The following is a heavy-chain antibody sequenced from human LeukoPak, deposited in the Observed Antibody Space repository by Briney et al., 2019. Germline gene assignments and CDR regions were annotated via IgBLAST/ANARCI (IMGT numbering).Heavy chain of an antibody. D-gene: IGHD1-26*01. V-gene: IGHV1-18*01. CDR3: ARDLRYSGSYPPLDY. Sequence: GASVKVSCKASGYTFTSYGISWVRQAPGQGLEWMGWISAYNGNTNYAQKLQGRVTMTTDTSTGTAYMELRSLRSDDTAVYYCARDLRYSGSYPPLDYWGQGTLVTVSS. CDR2: ISAYNGNT. J-gene: IGHJ4*02. CDR1: GYTFTSYG.